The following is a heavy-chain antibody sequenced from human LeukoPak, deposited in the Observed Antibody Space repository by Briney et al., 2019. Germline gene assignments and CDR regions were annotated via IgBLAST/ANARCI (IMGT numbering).Heavy chain of an antibody. CDR3: AKSVTAVAGLAFDY. CDR1: GFTVSSNY. J-gene: IGHJ4*02. Sequence: WGSLRLSCAASGFTVSSNYMSWVRQAPGKGLEWVSVIYSGGSTYYADSVKGIFTISRDNSKNTLYLQMNSLRAEDTAVYYCAKSVTAVAGLAFDYWGQGTLVTVSS. CDR2: IYSGGST. D-gene: IGHD6-19*01. V-gene: IGHV3-66*01.